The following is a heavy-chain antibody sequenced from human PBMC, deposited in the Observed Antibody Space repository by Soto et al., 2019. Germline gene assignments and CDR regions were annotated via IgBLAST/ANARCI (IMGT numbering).Heavy chain of an antibody. Sequence: GGSLRLSCASSGFTFSNAWMSLVRQAPGKGLEWVGRIKSKTDGGTTDYAAPVKGRFTISRDDSKNTLYLQMNSLKTEDTAVYYCTTVGYSYGYVSLDYWGQGTLVTVSS. CDR2: IKSKTDGGTT. J-gene: IGHJ4*02. CDR1: GFTFSNAW. CDR3: TTVGYSYGYVSLDY. D-gene: IGHD5-18*01. V-gene: IGHV3-15*01.